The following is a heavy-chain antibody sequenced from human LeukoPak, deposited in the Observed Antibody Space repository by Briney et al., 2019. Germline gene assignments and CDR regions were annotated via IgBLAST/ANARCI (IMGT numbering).Heavy chain of an antibody. CDR2: ISDSGGST. D-gene: IGHD6-19*01. J-gene: IGHJ4*02. Sequence: GGSLRLSCAASGXAFSSQAMGWVRQAPGKGLEWVSVISDSGGSTYYADSVKGRFTISRDNSKNTLFLQMNSLRAEDTAVYFCAKDARRTSGWYFFDYWGQGTLVTVSS. CDR1: GXAFSSQA. V-gene: IGHV3-23*01. CDR3: AKDARRTSGWYFFDY.